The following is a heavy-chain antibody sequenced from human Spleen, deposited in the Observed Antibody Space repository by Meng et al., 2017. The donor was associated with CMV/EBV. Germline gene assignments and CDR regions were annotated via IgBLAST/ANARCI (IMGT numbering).Heavy chain of an antibody. V-gene: IGHV1-3*02. D-gene: IGHD1-26*01. CDR3: ARGGSGSYYLGWFDP. CDR2: SNAGNGNR. CDR1: GYTFTRYA. Sequence: LSGGQGRKPGASMKVSCKASGYTFTRYAMHWVRQAPGQRLEWMAWSNAGNGNRKGSQEFQGRVSINSDTSASTGNMEMSSLRCEATAVYYCARGGSGSYYLGWFDPWGQGTLVTVSS. J-gene: IGHJ5*02.